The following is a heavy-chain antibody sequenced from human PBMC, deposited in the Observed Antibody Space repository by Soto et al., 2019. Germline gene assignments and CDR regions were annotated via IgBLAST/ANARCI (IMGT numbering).Heavy chain of an antibody. CDR3: ARGFSAGKGSPPDY. V-gene: IGHV3-23*01. Sequence: PGGSLRLSCAASGFSFINYAMSWVRQAPGKGLEWVSGLSVSGGSTSSADSVKGRFAISRDNSRNTLYLQMNSLRDGDTAIYYCARGFSAGKGSPPDYWGQGTLVTVSS. D-gene: IGHD3-10*01. J-gene: IGHJ4*02. CDR2: LSVSGGST. CDR1: GFSFINYA.